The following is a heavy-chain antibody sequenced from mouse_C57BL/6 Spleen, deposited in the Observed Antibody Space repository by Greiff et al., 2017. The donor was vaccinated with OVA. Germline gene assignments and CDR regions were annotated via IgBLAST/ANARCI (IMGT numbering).Heavy chain of an antibody. CDR1: GYAFSSSW. CDR2: IYPGDGDN. J-gene: IGHJ2*01. Sequence: QVQLKQSGPELVKPGASVKISCKASGYAFSSSWINWVKQRPGKGLEWIGRIYPGDGDNNYNGKFKGKATLTADKSSSTAYMQLSSLTSEDSAVYFCASYKSPYYFDYWGQGTTLTVSS. V-gene: IGHV1-82*01. CDR3: ASYKSPYYFDY.